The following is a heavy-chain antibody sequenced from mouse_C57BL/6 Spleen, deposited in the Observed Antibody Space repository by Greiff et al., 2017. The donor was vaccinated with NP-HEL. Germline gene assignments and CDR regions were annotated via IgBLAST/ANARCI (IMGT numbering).Heavy chain of an antibody. CDR2: IYPGDGDT. CDR3: ANYDGYYEAWFAY. D-gene: IGHD2-3*01. CDR1: GYAFSSYW. V-gene: IGHV1-80*01. J-gene: IGHJ3*01. Sequence: QVQLKQSGAELVKPGASVKLSCKASGYAFSSYWMNWVKQRPGKGLEWIGQIYPGDGDTNYNGKFKGKATLTADKSSSTAYMQLSSLTSEDSAVYFCANYDGYYEAWFAYWGQGTLVTVSA.